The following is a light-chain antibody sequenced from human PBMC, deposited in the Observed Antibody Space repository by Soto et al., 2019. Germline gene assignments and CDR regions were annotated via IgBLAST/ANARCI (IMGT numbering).Light chain of an antibody. CDR3: SSFTISSTWV. CDR1: SSDVGGLNY. CDR2: EVS. J-gene: IGLJ3*02. V-gene: IGLV2-14*01. Sequence: QSVLTKPASVSGSPGQSITISCTGTSSDVGGLNYVSWYQHHPGNAPKLIIYEVSNRPSGVSDRFSGSKSDNTASLTISGLQTEDEADYYCSSFTISSTWVFGGGTKLTVL.